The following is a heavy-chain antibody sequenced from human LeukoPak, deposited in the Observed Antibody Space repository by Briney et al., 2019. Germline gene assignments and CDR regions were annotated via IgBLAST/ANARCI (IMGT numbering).Heavy chain of an antibody. V-gene: IGHV4-59*08. CDR3: ARYAVVGPYYFDY. D-gene: IGHD1-26*01. Sequence: SETLSLTCTVSGGSISTYYWSWIRQPPGKGLEWIGYIYYSGSTNYNPSLKSRVTISVDTSKNQFSLKLSSVTAADTAVYYCARYAVVGPYYFDYWGQGTLVTVSS. CDR1: GGSISTYY. CDR2: IYYSGST. J-gene: IGHJ4*02.